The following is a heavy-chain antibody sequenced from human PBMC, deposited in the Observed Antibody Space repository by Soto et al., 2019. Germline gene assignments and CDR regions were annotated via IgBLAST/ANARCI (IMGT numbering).Heavy chain of an antibody. CDR2: ISGGVGAT. D-gene: IGHD6-13*01. CDR1: GFIPSSYA. J-gene: IGHJ4*02. V-gene: IGHV3-23*01. Sequence: GGSLRLSCVVSGFIPSSYAMSWVRQAPGKGLEWVSGISGGVGATSYADSVKGRFTISRDNSKNTLYLQMNSLSAEDTAIYYCAKDAIMVSSSFNYFDFWGQGALVTVSS. CDR3: AKDAIMVSSSFNYFDF.